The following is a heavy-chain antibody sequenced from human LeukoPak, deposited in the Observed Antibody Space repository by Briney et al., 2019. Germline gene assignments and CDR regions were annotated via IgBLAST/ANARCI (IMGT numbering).Heavy chain of an antibody. Sequence: PSETLSLTCTVSGGSISSFYWSWIRQPPGKGLEWIGYIYYSGSTNYNPSLKSRVTISVDTSKNQFSLKLSSVTAADTAVYYCAAQGEWELAFWGQGTLVTVSS. J-gene: IGHJ4*02. V-gene: IGHV4-59*01. D-gene: IGHD1-26*01. CDR2: IYYSGST. CDR3: AAQGEWELAF. CDR1: GGSISSFY.